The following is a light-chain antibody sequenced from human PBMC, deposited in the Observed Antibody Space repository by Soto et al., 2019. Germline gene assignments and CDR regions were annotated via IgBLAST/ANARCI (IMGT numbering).Light chain of an antibody. V-gene: IGKV3-15*01. CDR3: QQYNNWPPLT. Sequence: EIVMTQSPATLSVSPGERATLSCRASQSVSSNLAWYQQKPGQAPRLLIYGASTRATGIPARFSGSGSGTEFTLTISSLQSEDFALYSCQQYNNWPPLTFGGGTKVE. J-gene: IGKJ4*01. CDR1: QSVSSN. CDR2: GAS.